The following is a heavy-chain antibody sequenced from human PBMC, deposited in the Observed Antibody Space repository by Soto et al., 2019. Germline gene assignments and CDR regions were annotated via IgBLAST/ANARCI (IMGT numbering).Heavy chain of an antibody. D-gene: IGHD3-10*01. CDR3: VRQGIGDQHGLVDV. Sequence: QVQLQQSGPGLVKPSETLSLTCTVSSGPSRSHNWGWIRQPPVGGLEWLGYIYHTGGTSYNPSLSRRVPKSADTSTNRLSLTLRSGTAAVTAVYYWVRQGIGDQHGLVDVWGQGTRVSGSS. CDR1: SGPSRSHN. J-gene: IGHJ6*02. V-gene: IGHV4-59*08. CDR2: IYHTGGT.